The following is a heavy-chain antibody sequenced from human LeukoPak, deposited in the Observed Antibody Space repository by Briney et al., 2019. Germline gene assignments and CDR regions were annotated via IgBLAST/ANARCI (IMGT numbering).Heavy chain of an antibody. CDR2: IYYSGRT. V-gene: IGHV4-39*01. CDR3: ARRRYYDGSGYLE. J-gene: IGHJ1*01. D-gene: IGHD3-22*01. CDR1: GDSVSRSDSY. Sequence: SETLSLTCSVSGDSVSRSDSYWDWIRQPPGKGLEWIGTIYYSGRTYYSPSHKSRVTMSVDSSNNQFSLNLRSVTAADTALYYCARRRYYDGSGYLEWGQGTLLSVSS.